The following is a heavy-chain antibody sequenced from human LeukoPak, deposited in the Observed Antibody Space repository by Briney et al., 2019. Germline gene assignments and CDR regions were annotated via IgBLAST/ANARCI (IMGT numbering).Heavy chain of an antibody. D-gene: IGHD4-17*01. CDR2: ISYDGSNK. Sequence: GGSLRLSCAASGFTFSSYAMHWVRQAPGKGLEWVAVISYDGSNKYYADSVKGRFTIPRDNSKNTLYLQMNSLRAEDTAVYYCARSADYGDSYFYYWGQGTLGTVSS. V-gene: IGHV3-30-3*01. CDR1: GFTFSSYA. J-gene: IGHJ4*02. CDR3: ARSADYGDSYFYY.